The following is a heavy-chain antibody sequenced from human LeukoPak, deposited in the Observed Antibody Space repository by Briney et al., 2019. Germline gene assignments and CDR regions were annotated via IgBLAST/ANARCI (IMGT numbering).Heavy chain of an antibody. CDR2: IWYDGSNK. V-gene: IGHV3-33*06. D-gene: IGHD4-11*01. CDR3: AKDHRVTTAYFDY. J-gene: IGHJ4*02. Sequence: PGGSLRLSCAASGFTFSSYGMHWVRQAPGKGLEWVAVIWYDGSNKYYADSVQGRFTISRDNSKSTLYLQMNSLRAEDTAVYYCAKDHRVTTAYFDYWGQRTLVTVSS. CDR1: GFTFSSYG.